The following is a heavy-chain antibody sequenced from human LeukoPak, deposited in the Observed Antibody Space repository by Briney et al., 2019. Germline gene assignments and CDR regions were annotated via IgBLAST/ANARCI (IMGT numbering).Heavy chain of an antibody. Sequence: AGGSLRLSCAASGFTFSGYPIHWVRQAPGKGLEWVAVISYDGSNKYYADSVKGRFTISRDNSKNTLYLQMNSLRAEDTAVYYCAKDGAINFDYWGQGTLVTVSS. D-gene: IGHD1-26*01. CDR3: AKDGAINFDY. V-gene: IGHV3-30*04. J-gene: IGHJ4*02. CDR2: ISYDGSNK. CDR1: GFTFSGYP.